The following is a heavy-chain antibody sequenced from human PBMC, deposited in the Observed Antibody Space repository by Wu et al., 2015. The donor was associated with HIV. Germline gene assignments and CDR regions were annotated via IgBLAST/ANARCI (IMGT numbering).Heavy chain of an antibody. CDR3: ARGRWGIVVVPAANPGYYYMDV. J-gene: IGHJ6*03. CDR2: IIPIFGTA. V-gene: IGHV1-69*12. Sequence: QVHLVQSGAEVKRPGSSVKVSCKVSGDTFNNYALTWVRQAPGQGLEWMGGIIPIFGTANYAQKFQGRVTITADESTSTAYMELSSLRSEDTAVYYCARGRWGIVVVPAANPGYYYMDVWGKGTTVTVSS. D-gene: IGHD2-2*01. CDR1: GDTFNNYA.